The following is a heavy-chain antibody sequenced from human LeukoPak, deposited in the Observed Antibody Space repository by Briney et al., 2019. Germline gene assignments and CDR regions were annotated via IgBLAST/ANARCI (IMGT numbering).Heavy chain of an antibody. V-gene: IGHV3-7*01. J-gene: IGHJ4*02. Sequence: GGSLRLSCADSGFTFNYHWLTWVRQAPGKGLEWVANIQQDGSEKYYVDSVKGRFIISRDNAKNSLYLQMNSLRAEDTAVYYCARVRKLRTRGVMDPLDYWGQGTLVTVSS. CDR1: GFTFNYHW. D-gene: IGHD3-10*01. CDR2: IQQDGSEK. CDR3: ARVRKLRTRGVMDPLDY.